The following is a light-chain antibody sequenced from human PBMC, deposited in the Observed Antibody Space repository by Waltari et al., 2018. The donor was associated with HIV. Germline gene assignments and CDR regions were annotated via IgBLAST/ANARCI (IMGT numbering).Light chain of an antibody. CDR3: QQLKTDALS. CDR1: QGVGSY. V-gene: IGKV1-9*01. Sequence: IQLTQSPSFLSASAGERLTITCRATQGVGSYLAWYQQKPGKAPNLLIYSVSILQTGVPSRFSGSGSGTEFTLTIIDLQSEDFATYYCQQLKTDALSVGGGTKVEIK. CDR2: SVS. J-gene: IGKJ4*01.